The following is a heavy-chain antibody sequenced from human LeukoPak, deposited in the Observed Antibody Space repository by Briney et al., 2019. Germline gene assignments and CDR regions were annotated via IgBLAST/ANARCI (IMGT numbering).Heavy chain of an antibody. CDR1: GGTFSSYA. V-gene: IGHV1-69*05. Sequence: ASVKVSCKASGGTFSSYAISWVRQAPGQGLEWMGGIILIFGTANYAQKFQGRVTITTDESTSTAYMELSSLRSEDTAVYYCARGVGGIVATIKRYGEPYYFDYWGQGTLVTVSS. J-gene: IGHJ4*02. CDR3: ARGVGGIVATIKRYGEPYYFDY. CDR2: IILIFGTA. D-gene: IGHD5-12*01.